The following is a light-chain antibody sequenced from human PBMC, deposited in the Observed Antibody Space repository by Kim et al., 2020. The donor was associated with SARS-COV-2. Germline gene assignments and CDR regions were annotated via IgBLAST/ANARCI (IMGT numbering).Light chain of an antibody. CDR1: QSVNSH. J-gene: IGKJ1*01. V-gene: IGKV3-15*01. CDR3: QQYNDWPPWT. CDR2: GAS. Sequence: MPQSPAPLSVSPGERATLSCRASQSVNSHLAWYQQKPGQAPRLLIYGASTRATGIPARFSGSGSGTEFTLTISSLQSEDFAVYYCQQYNDWPPWTFGQGTKVDIK.